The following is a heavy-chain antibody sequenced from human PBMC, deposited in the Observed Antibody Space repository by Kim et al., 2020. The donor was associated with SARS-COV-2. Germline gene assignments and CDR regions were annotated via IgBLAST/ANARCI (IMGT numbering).Heavy chain of an antibody. D-gene: IGHD4-17*01. Sequence: GGSLRLSCAASGFTFSSYSMNWVRQAPGKGLEWVSYISSSSSTIYYADSVKGRFTISRDNAKNSLYLQMNSLRDEDTAVYYCARRTVTTGSSWFDPWGQGTLVTVSS. J-gene: IGHJ5*02. V-gene: IGHV3-48*02. CDR1: GFTFSSYS. CDR2: ISSSSSTI. CDR3: ARRTVTTGSSWFDP.